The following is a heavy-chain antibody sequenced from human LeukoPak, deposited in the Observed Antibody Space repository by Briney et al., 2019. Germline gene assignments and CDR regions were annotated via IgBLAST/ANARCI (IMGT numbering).Heavy chain of an antibody. V-gene: IGHV3-30*02. CDR2: IQYNGNNK. Sequence: GGSLRLSCAASGFTFNNFGMHWVRQAPGKGLEWVTFIQYNGNNKYYADSVKGRFTISRDNSKNTLYLQMNSLRVEDTAVYYCAKDNRDYYIDYWGQGTLVAVSS. D-gene: IGHD3-10*01. CDR3: AKDNRDYYIDY. CDR1: GFTFNNFG. J-gene: IGHJ4*02.